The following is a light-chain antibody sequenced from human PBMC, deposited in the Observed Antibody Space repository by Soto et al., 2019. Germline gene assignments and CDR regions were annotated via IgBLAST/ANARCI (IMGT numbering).Light chain of an antibody. CDR3: QQYNSYSYT. CDR1: QSITGN. J-gene: IGKJ2*01. V-gene: IGKV3-15*01. Sequence: EIVMTQSPATLSVSPGERATLSCRASQSITGNLTWYQQKPGQAPRLLIYDASTRATGIPARFSGSESGTEFTLTISSLQSEDFAVYYCQQYNSYSYTLGQGTKLEIK. CDR2: DAS.